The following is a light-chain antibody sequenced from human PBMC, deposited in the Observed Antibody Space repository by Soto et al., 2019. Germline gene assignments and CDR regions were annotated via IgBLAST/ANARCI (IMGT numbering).Light chain of an antibody. V-gene: IGLV1-44*01. CDR2: NSY. J-gene: IGLJ1*01. CDR3: AAWDASLDGYV. Sequence: QSVLTQPPSASGTPGQRATISCSGSSSNIGSKTVNWYQQLPGTVPKLLIYNSYQRPSGVPDRFSGSKSGTSASLAISGLQPEDEADYYCAAWDASLDGYVFGTGTKVTVL. CDR1: SSNIGSKT.